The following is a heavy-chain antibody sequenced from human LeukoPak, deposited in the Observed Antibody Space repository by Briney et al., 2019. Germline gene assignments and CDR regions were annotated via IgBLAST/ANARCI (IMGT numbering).Heavy chain of an antibody. Sequence: ASVKVSCKTSGYTFSTLDINWVRQTTGQGLEWMGWMNPNNGAAAYAPKFQGRVTMTRDTSISTAYMELSSLRSEDTAVYYCARGRAVAGTGDWFDPWGQGTLVTVSS. V-gene: IGHV1-8*01. CDR1: GYTFSTLD. CDR2: MNPNNGAA. CDR3: ARGRAVAGTGDWFDP. J-gene: IGHJ5*02. D-gene: IGHD6-19*01.